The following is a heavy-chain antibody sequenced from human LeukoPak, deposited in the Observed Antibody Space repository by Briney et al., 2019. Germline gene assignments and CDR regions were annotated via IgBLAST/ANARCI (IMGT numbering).Heavy chain of an antibody. J-gene: IGHJ3*02. D-gene: IGHD1-26*01. CDR3: AKSPGGGSYHDFDI. Sequence: PGGSLKLSCAVSGFTFSSYAMSWLRQAPGKGLVWVSAISGSGGSTYYADSVKGRFTISRDNSKNTLYLQMNSLRAEDTAVFYCAKSPGGGSYHDFDIWGQGTMVTVSS. V-gene: IGHV3-23*01. CDR1: GFTFSSYA. CDR2: ISGSGGST.